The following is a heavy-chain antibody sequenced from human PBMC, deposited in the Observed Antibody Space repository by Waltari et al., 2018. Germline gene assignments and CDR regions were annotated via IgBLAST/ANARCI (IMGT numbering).Heavy chain of an antibody. CDR3: ARDAVYYDFWSGYSPKSSSNYFDY. V-gene: IGHV3-48*03. Sequence: EVQLVESGGGLVQPGGSLRLSCAASGFTFSSYEMNWVRQAPGKGLEWVSYISSSGSTICYADSVKGRFTISRDNAKNSLYLQMNSLRAEDTAVYYCARDAVYYDFWSGYSPKSSSNYFDYWGQGTLVTVSS. J-gene: IGHJ4*02. CDR2: ISSSGSTI. D-gene: IGHD3-3*01. CDR1: GFTFSSYE.